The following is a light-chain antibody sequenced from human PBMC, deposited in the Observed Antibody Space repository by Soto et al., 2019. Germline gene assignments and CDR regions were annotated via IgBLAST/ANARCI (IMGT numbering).Light chain of an antibody. Sequence: DIVMTQSPDSLAVSVGERATINCKSSQSLLYSSNIKNYLAWYQQKPGQPPKMLIYWASTRESGVPDRFSGSGSGTHFALTISSLQAEDVAVYYCQQYYSTPPTFGQGTKLEIK. CDR1: QSLLYSSNIKNY. V-gene: IGKV4-1*01. CDR3: QQYYSTPPT. J-gene: IGKJ2*01. CDR2: WAS.